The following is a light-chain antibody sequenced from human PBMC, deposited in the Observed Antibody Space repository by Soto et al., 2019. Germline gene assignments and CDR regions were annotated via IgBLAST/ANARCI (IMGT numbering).Light chain of an antibody. J-gene: IGLJ2*01. Sequence: QSVLTQPPSVSGAPGQRVTISCTGSSSNIGANYDVHWYQQRPGSAPKLLIFANTNRPSGVPDRFSGSKSGTSASLAISGLRSEDEADYHCAAWDDSLSGVVFGGGTQLTVL. V-gene: IGLV1-40*01. CDR2: ANT. CDR1: SSNIGANYD. CDR3: AAWDDSLSGVV.